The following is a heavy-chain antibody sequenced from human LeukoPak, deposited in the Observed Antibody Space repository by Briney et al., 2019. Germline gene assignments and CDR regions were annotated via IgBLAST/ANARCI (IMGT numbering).Heavy chain of an antibody. CDR1: GGSISSYY. Sequence: SETLSLTCTVSGGSISSYYWSWIRQPPGKGLEWIGYIYYSGSTNYNPSLKSRVTISVDTSKNQFSLKLSSVTAADTAVYYCARGSGLSGYAYYFDYWGQGTLVTVSS. J-gene: IGHJ4*02. CDR2: IYYSGST. D-gene: IGHD3-9*01. CDR3: ARGSGLSGYAYYFDY. V-gene: IGHV4-59*01.